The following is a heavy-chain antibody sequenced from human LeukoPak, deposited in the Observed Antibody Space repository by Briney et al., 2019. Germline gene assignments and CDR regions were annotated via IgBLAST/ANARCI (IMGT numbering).Heavy chain of an antibody. Sequence: GASVKASCKASGGTFSSYAISWVRQAPGQGLEWMGGIIPIFGTANYAQKFQGRVTITADESTSTAYMELSSLRSEDTAVYYCARPQSTYDSSGYYYDGFDYWGQGTLVTVSS. CDR2: IIPIFGTA. CDR1: GGTFSSYA. CDR3: ARPQSTYDSSGYYYDGFDY. V-gene: IGHV1-69*13. J-gene: IGHJ4*02. D-gene: IGHD3-22*01.